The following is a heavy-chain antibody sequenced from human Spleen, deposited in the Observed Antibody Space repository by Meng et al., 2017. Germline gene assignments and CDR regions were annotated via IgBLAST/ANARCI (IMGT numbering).Heavy chain of an antibody. CDR2: INPKSGDT. CDR1: GYNFPDYY. D-gene: IGHD6-25*01. J-gene: IGHJ4*02. Sequence: QVPLGQSGDEGKKPGAQVKVSCKPSGYNFPDYYIHWVRRAPGQGLEWMGRINPKSGDTHYAQKFQARVTMTGDTSISTAYMELSGLRSDDTAMYYCARDEDISAAGKLFGDYWGQGTLVTVSS. CDR3: ARDEDISAAGKLFGDY. V-gene: IGHV1-2*06.